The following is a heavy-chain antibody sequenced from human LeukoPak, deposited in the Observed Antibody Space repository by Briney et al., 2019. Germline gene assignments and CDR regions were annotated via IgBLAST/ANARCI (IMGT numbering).Heavy chain of an antibody. CDR3: ARAPDSSGYLSYYYYYYYMDV. CDR2: INPSGGST. D-gene: IGHD3-22*01. CDR1: GYTFTSYY. V-gene: IGHV1-46*01. J-gene: IGHJ6*03. Sequence: GASVKVSCKASGYTFTSYYMHWVRQALGQGLEWMGIINPSGGSTSYAQKFQGRVTMTRDTSTSTVYMELSSLRSEDTAVYYCARAPDSSGYLSYYYYYYYMDVWGKGTTVTVSS.